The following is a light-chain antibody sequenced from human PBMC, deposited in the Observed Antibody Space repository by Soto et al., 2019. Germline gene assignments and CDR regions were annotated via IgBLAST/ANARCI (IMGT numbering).Light chain of an antibody. J-gene: IGKJ5*01. CDR3: QQYNNWPPGT. V-gene: IGKV3-15*01. CDR2: GAS. Sequence: EIVMTQSPVTLSVSPVERATLSCRASQSVSSNLAWYQQKPGQAPRLLIYGASTRATGIPARFSGSGSGTEFTLTISSLQSEDFAVYYCQQYNNWPPGTFGQGTRLEI. CDR1: QSVSSN.